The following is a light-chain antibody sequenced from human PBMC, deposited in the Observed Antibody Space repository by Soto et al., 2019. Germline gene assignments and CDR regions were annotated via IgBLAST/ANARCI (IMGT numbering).Light chain of an antibody. CDR1: QGISSY. Sequence: DIQLTQSPSFLSASVGDRVTITCRASQGISSYLAWYQQKPGKAPKLLIYAASTLQSGVPSRFSGSGSGTEFTRTISSLQPEDVATYYCQQLNSYPLLTFGGGTKVEIK. CDR2: AAS. V-gene: IGKV1-9*01. J-gene: IGKJ4*02. CDR3: QQLNSYPLLT.